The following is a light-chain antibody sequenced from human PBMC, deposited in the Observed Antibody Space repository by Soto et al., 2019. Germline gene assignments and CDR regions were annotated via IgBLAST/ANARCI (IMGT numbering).Light chain of an antibody. Sequence: QAVVTQPPSVSEAPRQRVTISCSGSSSNIGNNAVNWYQQLPGKAPKLLIYYDDLLPSGVSDRFSGSKSGTSASLAISGLQSEDEADYYCAAWDDGLNGPVFGGGTKLTVL. CDR1: SSNIGNNA. V-gene: IGLV1-36*01. CDR2: YDD. CDR3: AAWDDGLNGPV. J-gene: IGLJ2*01.